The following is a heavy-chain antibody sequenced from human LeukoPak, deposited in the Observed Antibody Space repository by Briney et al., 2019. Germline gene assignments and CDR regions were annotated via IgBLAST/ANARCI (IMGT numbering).Heavy chain of an antibody. D-gene: IGHD3-10*01. J-gene: IGHJ4*02. CDR1: GGSISSGGYS. CDR3: ARAGEYYYGSGSYQAGPFDY. V-gene: IGHV4-30-2*01. CDR2: IYHSGST. Sequence: PLSLTFAVSGGSISSGGYSWSWIRPPPGKGLEGIGYIYHSGSTYYNPSLKSRVTISVDRSKNQFSLKLSSVTAADTAVYYCARAGEYYYGSGSYQAGPFDYWGQGTLVTVSS.